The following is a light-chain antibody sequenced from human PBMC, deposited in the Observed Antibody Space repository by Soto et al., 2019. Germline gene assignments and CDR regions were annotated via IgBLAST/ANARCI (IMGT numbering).Light chain of an antibody. V-gene: IGKV3-11*01. CDR1: QSVSNY. CDR3: QQVSTLPPYT. CDR2: DAS. Sequence: TKSPGTLSLYQRDRAPLSSRASQSVSNYLAWYQQKPGQAPRLLIYDASNRATDIPARFSGSGSGTDFTLTISSLYPEDLAIHYCQQVSTLPPYTFSQGALLEIK. J-gene: IGKJ5*01.